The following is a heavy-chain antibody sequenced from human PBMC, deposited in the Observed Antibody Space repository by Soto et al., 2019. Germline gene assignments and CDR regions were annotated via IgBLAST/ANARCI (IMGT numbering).Heavy chain of an antibody. J-gene: IGHJ5*02. CDR3: ARLSLWYYGSGTYLRSSWFDP. CDR1: GGSFSGYY. V-gene: IGHV4-34*01. CDR2: INHSGST. Sequence: LSLTCAVYGGSFSGYYWSWIRQPPGKGLEWIGEINHSGSTNYNPSLKSRVTISVDTSKNQFSLKLSSVTAADTAVYYCARLSLWYYGSGTYLRSSWFDPWGQGTLVTVSS. D-gene: IGHD3-10*01.